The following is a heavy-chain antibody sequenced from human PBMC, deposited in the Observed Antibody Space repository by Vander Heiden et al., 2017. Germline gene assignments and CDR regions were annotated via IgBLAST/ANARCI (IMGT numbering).Heavy chain of an antibody. V-gene: IGHV3-13*01. CDR1: GCTFSSYD. CDR3: ARDWGYGMDV. CDR2: IGTAGDT. Sequence: EVQLVESGGGLVQPGGSLQLSCAASGCTFSSYDMHWVRQATGKGLEWVSAIGTAGDTYYPGSVKGRFTISRENAKNSLYLQMNSLRAGDTAVYYCARDWGYGMDVWGQGTTVTVSS. J-gene: IGHJ6*02. D-gene: IGHD3-16*01.